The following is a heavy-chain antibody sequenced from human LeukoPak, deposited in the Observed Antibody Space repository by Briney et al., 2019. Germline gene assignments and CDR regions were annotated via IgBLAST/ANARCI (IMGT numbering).Heavy chain of an antibody. J-gene: IGHJ1*01. CDR3: VKGQRYYDSSGYYSIEYFQH. CDR2: ISSNGGST. D-gene: IGHD3-22*01. CDR1: GFTFSSYA. V-gene: IGHV3-64D*09. Sequence: GGSLRLSCSASGFTFSSYAMHWVRQAPGKGLEYVSAISSNGGSTYYADSVKGRFTISRDNSKNTLYLQMSSLGAEDTAVYYCVKGQRYYDSSGYYSIEYFQHWGQGTLVTVSS.